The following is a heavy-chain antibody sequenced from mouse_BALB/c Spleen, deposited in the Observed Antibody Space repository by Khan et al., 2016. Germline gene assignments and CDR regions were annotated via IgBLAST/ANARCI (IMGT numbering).Heavy chain of an antibody. Sequence: VQLQQSGAELVKPGASVKLSCTASGFNIKDTYMHWVKQRPEQGLEWIGRIDPANGNTKYDAKFQGKATITADTSSNTAYLQLSSLTSEDTAVYYCAKGIGYAGPAWFAYWGQGTLVTVSA. D-gene: IGHD1-1*02. J-gene: IGHJ3*01. CDR1: GFNIKDTY. V-gene: IGHV14-3*02. CDR3: AKGIGYAGPAWFAY. CDR2: IDPANGNT.